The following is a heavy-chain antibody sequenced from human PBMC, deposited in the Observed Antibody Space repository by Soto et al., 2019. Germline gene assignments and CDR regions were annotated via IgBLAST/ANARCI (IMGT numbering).Heavy chain of an antibody. CDR3: VRRGFGAPNCDVDT. CDR1: GGSISSYY. D-gene: IGHD3-10*01. V-gene: IGHV4-59*08. J-gene: IGHJ6*02. Sequence: SETLSLTCTVSGGSISSYYWSWIRQPPGKGLDWIGYVHDSWGSHYNPSLKSRVAISLDTSKSQFSLKLTSVTATDTAVYYWVRRGFGAPNCDVDTWGQGNTVTVSS. CDR2: VHDSWGS.